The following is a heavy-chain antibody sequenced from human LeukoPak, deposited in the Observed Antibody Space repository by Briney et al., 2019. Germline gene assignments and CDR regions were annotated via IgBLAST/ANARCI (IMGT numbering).Heavy chain of an antibody. CDR2: ISYDGSNK. V-gene: IGHV3-30-3*01. J-gene: IGHJ4*02. Sequence: PGGSLRLSCAASGFTFSSYAMHWVRQAPGKGLEWVAVISYDGSNKYYADSVKGRFTISRDNSKNTLYLQMNSLRAEDTAVYYCASSVVSGYWGQGTLVTVSS. CDR3: ASSVVSGY. CDR1: GFTFSSYA. D-gene: IGHD4-23*01.